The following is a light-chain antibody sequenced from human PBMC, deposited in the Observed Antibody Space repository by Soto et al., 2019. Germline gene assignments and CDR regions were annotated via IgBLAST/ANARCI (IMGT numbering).Light chain of an antibody. V-gene: IGKV4-1*01. CDR3: QQYDSTPALT. CDR2: WAS. CDR1: QSVLYSSNNKNY. J-gene: IGKJ4*01. Sequence: DIVMTQSPDSLAVSLGERATINCKSSQSVLYSSNNKNYLAWYQQKPGQPPKLLIYWASTRESGVPDRFSGSGSGTDFTLTIGSQQAEDVAVDYCQQYDSTPALTFGGGTKVEIK.